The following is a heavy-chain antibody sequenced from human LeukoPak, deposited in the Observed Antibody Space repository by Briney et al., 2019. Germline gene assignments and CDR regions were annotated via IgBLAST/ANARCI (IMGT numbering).Heavy chain of an antibody. J-gene: IGHJ3*02. CDR3: ARGPYSYDSSGAFDI. Sequence: KTSETLSLTCTVSGDSISSGDYYWSWIRQPAGKGLEWIGRISSSGSTNYNPSLKSRATISVDTSKNQFFLKLSSVTAADTAVYFCARGPYSYDSSGAFDIWGQGTMVTVSS. V-gene: IGHV4-61*02. CDR2: ISSSGST. D-gene: IGHD3-22*01. CDR1: GDSISSGDYY.